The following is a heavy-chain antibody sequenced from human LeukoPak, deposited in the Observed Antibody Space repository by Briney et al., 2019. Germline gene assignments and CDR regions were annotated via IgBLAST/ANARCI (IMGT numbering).Heavy chain of an antibody. CDR2: ISSSSRYI. Sequence: PGGSLRLSCAASGFTFSSYSMNWVRQAPGKGLEWVSSISSSSRYIYYADSVEGRFTISRDDAKNSLYLQMNSLRAEDTAVYYCARDLFPSTTAYFDYWGQGTLVTVSS. D-gene: IGHD4-11*01. V-gene: IGHV3-21*01. J-gene: IGHJ4*02. CDR1: GFTFSSYS. CDR3: ARDLFPSTTAYFDY.